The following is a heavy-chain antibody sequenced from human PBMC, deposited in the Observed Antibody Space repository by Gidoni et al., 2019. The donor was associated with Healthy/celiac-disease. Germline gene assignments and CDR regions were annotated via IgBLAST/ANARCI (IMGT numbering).Heavy chain of an antibody. V-gene: IGHV4-39*07. D-gene: IGHD3-10*01. CDR2: IYYRGST. Sequence: QLQLQESGPGLVKPSETLSLTCTVSGGSISSSSYYWGWIRQPPGKGLEWIGSIYYRGSTYYNPSLKIRVSISVDTSKNQFSLRLSSVTAADTALYYCARVNLWFGESSIDYWGQGTLVTVSS. J-gene: IGHJ4*02. CDR1: GGSISSSSYY. CDR3: ARVNLWFGESSIDY.